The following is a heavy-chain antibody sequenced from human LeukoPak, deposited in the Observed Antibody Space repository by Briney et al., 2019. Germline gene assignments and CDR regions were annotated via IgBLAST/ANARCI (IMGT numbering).Heavy chain of an antibody. Sequence: ASVKVSCKASGGTFSSYAISLVRQAPGQGLEWMGGISAYNGNTNYAQKLQGRVTMTTDTSTSTAYMELRSLRSDDTAVYYCARDSQWELRGDDYWGQGTLVTVSS. CDR2: ISAYNGNT. V-gene: IGHV1-18*01. CDR3: ARDSQWELRGDDY. D-gene: IGHD1-26*01. J-gene: IGHJ4*02. CDR1: GGTFSSYA.